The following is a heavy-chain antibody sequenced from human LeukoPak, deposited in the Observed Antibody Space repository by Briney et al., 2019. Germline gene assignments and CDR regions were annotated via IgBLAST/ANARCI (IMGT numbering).Heavy chain of an antibody. D-gene: IGHD3-3*01. V-gene: IGHV1-18*01. CDR1: GYTFTSYG. Sequence: GASVKVSCKASGYTFTSYGISWVRQAPGQGLEWMGWISAYNGITNYAQKLQGRVTMTTDTSTSTAYMELRSLRSDDTVVYYCARDGEYYYYYGMDVWGQGTTVTVSS. CDR3: ARDGEYYYYYGMDV. J-gene: IGHJ6*02. CDR2: ISAYNGIT.